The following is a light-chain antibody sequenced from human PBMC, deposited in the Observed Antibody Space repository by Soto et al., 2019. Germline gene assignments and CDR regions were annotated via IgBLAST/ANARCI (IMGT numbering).Light chain of an antibody. Sequence: QSVLTQPASLSWAPGHAITIPCTGTNSDVGGYNYVSWYQQHPGKAPKLMIYDVSNRPSGVSNRFSGSKSGNTASLTISGLQAEDEADYYCSSYTSSSTRVFGTGTKVTVL. CDR3: SSYTSSSTRV. J-gene: IGLJ1*01. V-gene: IGLV2-14*01. CDR1: NSDVGGYNY. CDR2: DVS.